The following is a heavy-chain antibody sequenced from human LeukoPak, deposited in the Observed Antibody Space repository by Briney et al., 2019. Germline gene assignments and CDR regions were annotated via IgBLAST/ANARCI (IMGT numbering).Heavy chain of an antibody. CDR2: IWYDGSNK. V-gene: IGHV3-33*01. Sequence: GSLRLSCAASGFTFSSYGMYWDRQAPGKGLEWVAVIWYDGSNKYYADSVKGRFTISRDNSKNTLYLQMNSLRAEDTAVYYCARGPDTVYYYYYYMDVWGKGTTVTVSS. CDR1: GFTFSSYG. D-gene: IGHD4-11*01. J-gene: IGHJ6*03. CDR3: ARGPDTVYYYYYYMDV.